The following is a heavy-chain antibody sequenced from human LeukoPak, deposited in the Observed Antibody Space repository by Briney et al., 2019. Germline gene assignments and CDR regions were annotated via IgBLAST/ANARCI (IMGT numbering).Heavy chain of an antibody. V-gene: IGHV4-4*07. D-gene: IGHD3-16*01. Sequence: PSETLSLTCTVSGVSISSYYWSCIRQPAGKGLEWIGRIYSSGSTNYNPSLKSRVTMSVDTYKNQFSLKLSSVTAADTAVYYCAREKDTMITFGGFDYWGQGTLVTVSS. J-gene: IGHJ4*02. CDR2: IYSSGST. CDR1: GVSISSYY. CDR3: AREKDTMITFGGFDY.